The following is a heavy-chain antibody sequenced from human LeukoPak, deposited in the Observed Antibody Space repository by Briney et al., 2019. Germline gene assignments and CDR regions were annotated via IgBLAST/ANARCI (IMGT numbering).Heavy chain of an antibody. J-gene: IGHJ4*02. CDR2: ISSSGSTI. D-gene: IGHD6-19*01. CDR1: GFTFSDYY. CDR3: ATDWNSSGWYGPFDH. V-gene: IGHV3-11*04. Sequence: PGGSLRLSCAASGFTFSDYYMSWIRQAPGKGLEWVSYISSSGSTIYYADSVKGRFTISRDNSENMLFLQMTNLRAEDTAVYYCATDWNSSGWYGPFDHWGQGTLVTVSS.